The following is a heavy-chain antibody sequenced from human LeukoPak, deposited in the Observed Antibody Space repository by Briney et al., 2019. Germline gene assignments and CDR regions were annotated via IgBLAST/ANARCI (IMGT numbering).Heavy chain of an antibody. CDR2: MNTNSGNT. Sequence: GASVKVSCKASGYTFTSYDINWLRQATGQGLEWMGWMNTNSGNTGYAQKFQGRVTMTRNTSISTAYMELSSLRSEDTAVYYCARGPHPNWTPNWFDPWGQGTLVTVS. CDR3: ARGPHPNWTPNWFDP. CDR1: GYTFTSYD. V-gene: IGHV1-8*01. D-gene: IGHD1-20*01. J-gene: IGHJ5*02.